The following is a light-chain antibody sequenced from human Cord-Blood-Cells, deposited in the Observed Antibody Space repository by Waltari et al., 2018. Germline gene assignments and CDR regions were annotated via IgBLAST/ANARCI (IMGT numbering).Light chain of an antibody. J-gene: IGLJ1*01. CDR2: DVS. Sequence: QSALTQSASVSGSPGQSIPISCTGTSSDVGGYNYVYWYQQHPGKAPKLMIYDVSNRPSGVSNRFSGSKSGNTASLTISGLQAEDEADYYCSSYTSSSTYVFGTGTKVTVL. CDR1: SSDVGGYNY. CDR3: SSYTSSSTYV. V-gene: IGLV2-14*01.